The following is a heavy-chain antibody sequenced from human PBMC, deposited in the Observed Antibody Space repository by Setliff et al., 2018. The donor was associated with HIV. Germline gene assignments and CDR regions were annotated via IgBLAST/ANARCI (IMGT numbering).Heavy chain of an antibody. CDR1: GYTFINFG. V-gene: IGHV1-18*04. CDR2: ISGYNGNT. Sequence: ASVKVSCKASGYTFINFGITWVRQAPGQGLEWVGYISGYNGNTKYAQNVQGRVTMTTDTSTSTAYMELRSLRYDDTAVYYCARDPRSGYDSDTAMVTVYYYYMDVWGKGTMVTVSS. J-gene: IGHJ6*03. CDR3: ARDPRSGYDSDTAMVTVYYYYMDV. D-gene: IGHD5-18*01.